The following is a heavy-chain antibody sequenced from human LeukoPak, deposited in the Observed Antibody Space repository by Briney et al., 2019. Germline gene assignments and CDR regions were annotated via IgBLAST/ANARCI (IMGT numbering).Heavy chain of an antibody. CDR2: IWYDGSNK. CDR1: GFTFSSYG. Sequence: PGRSLRLSCAASGFTFSSYGMHWVRQAPGKGLEWVAVIWYDGSNKYYADSVKGRFTISRDSSKNTLYLQMNSLRAEDTAVYYCARDQVAARLYGMDVWGQGTTVTVSS. D-gene: IGHD6-6*01. V-gene: IGHV3-33*01. CDR3: ARDQVAARLYGMDV. J-gene: IGHJ6*02.